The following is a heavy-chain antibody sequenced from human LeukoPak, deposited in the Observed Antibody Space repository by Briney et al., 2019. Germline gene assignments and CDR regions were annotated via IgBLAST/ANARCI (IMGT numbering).Heavy chain of an antibody. J-gene: IGHJ4*02. CDR3: ARGRFLEWLLFDY. CDR1: GGSVSSGSYY. CDR2: IYYSGST. V-gene: IGHV4-61*01. D-gene: IGHD3-3*01. Sequence: PSETLSPTCTVSGGSVSSGSYYWSWIRQPPGKGLEWIGYIYYSGSTNYNPSLKSRVTISVDTSKNQFSLKLSSVTAADTAVYYCARGRFLEWLLFDYWGQGTLVTVSS.